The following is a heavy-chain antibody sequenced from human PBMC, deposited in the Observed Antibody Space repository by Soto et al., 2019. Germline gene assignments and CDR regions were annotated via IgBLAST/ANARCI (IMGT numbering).Heavy chain of an antibody. CDR1: GYTFTSYG. J-gene: IGHJ6*02. CDR2: ISAYNGNT. V-gene: IGHV1-18*04. Sequence: ASVKVSCKVSGYTFTSYGISWVRQAPGQGLEWMGWISAYNGNTNYAQKLQGRVTMTTDTSTSTAYMELRSLRSDDTAVYYCARXRSRGVIMNYYYYGMDVWGQGTTVTVSS. CDR3: ARXRSRGVIMNYYYYGMDV. D-gene: IGHD3-10*01.